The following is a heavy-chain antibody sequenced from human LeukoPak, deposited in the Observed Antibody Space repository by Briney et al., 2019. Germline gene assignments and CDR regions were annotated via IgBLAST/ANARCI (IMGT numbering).Heavy chain of an antibody. CDR3: TRDAEELDY. V-gene: IGHV3-30*02. CDR2: IRYDGSNK. D-gene: IGHD1-26*01. Sequence: PGGSLRLSCAASGWTFSSYGMHWIRQPPGKGLEWVAFIRYDGSNKYNADSVKGRFTISRDNSKSMLYLQMDCLKAKDTAMYYCTRDAEELDYWGQGTLVTVSS. CDR1: GWTFSSYG. J-gene: IGHJ4*02.